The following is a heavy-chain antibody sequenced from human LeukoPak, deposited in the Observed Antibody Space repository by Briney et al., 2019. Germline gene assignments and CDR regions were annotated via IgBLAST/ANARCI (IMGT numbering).Heavy chain of an antibody. CDR3: ARDYAGSPDY. CDR1: GFTFSTYW. D-gene: IGHD3-10*01. J-gene: IGHJ4*02. CDR2: INGDGSTT. V-gene: IGHV3-74*03. Sequence: EGSLRLSCTASGFTFSTYWINWVRQSPGKGLVWVALINGDGSTTTHADSVKGRFTISRDNAKNTAYLQMNSLRDEDTAVYFCARDYAGSPDYWGQGTLVTVSA.